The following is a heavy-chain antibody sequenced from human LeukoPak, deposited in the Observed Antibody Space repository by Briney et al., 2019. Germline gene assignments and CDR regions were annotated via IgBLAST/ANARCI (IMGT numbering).Heavy chain of an antibody. Sequence: GRSLRLSCAASGFTFSNAWMSWARQAPGKGLEWVGRIKSKTDGGTTDYAAPVKGRFTISRDDSKNTLYLQMNSLKTEDTAVYYCTAPAGYGSGNFDYWGQGTLVTVSS. V-gene: IGHV3-15*01. CDR2: IKSKTDGGTT. CDR3: TAPAGYGSGNFDY. J-gene: IGHJ4*02. CDR1: GFTFSNAW. D-gene: IGHD3-10*01.